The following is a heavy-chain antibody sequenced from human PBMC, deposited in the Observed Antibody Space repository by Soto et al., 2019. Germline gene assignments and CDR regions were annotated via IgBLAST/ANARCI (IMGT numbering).Heavy chain of an antibody. Sequence: QVQLQESGPRLVKPSRTLSLSCAVSGGSIISASYYWNGIRQSPGRGLEWIGHIYSSGSTYYNPSLKSRVSISVDTSNNQFSLKLTSVTAADTAVYFCAREDAARIERWFDAWGQGILVTVSS. CDR1: GGSIISASYY. D-gene: IGHD6-6*01. J-gene: IGHJ5*02. V-gene: IGHV4-31*11. CDR2: IYSSGST. CDR3: AREDAARIERWFDA.